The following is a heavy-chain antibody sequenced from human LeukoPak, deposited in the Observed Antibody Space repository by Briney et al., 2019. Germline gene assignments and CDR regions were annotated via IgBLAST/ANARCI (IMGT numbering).Heavy chain of an antibody. Sequence: GGSLRLSCAASGFTFSSYAMSWVRQAPGKGLEWVSAISGSGGSTYYADSVKGRFTISRDNSKNTLYLQMNSLRAEDTAVYYCAKDLNWNYLQNWFDPWGQGTLVTVSS. V-gene: IGHV3-23*01. CDR1: GFTFSSYA. CDR2: ISGSGGST. J-gene: IGHJ5*02. CDR3: AKDLNWNYLQNWFDP. D-gene: IGHD1-7*01.